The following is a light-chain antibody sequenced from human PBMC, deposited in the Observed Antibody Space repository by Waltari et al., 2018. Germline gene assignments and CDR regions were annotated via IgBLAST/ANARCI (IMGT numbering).Light chain of an antibody. CDR1: PGSVSTSFY. J-gene: IGLJ3*02. CDR3: VLYLPSGIWV. CDR2: STN. V-gene: IGLV8-61*01. Sequence: QTVVTQEPSFSVSPGGTVTLTCALRPGSVSTSFYPGWYQQTPGQAPRTLIYSTNTRSSGVPDRFSGSILGSKAALTITGAQADDESDYYCVLYLPSGIWVFGGGTKLTVL.